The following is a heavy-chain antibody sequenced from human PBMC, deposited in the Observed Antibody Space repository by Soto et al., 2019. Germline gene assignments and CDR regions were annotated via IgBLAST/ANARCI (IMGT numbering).Heavy chain of an antibody. D-gene: IGHD1-26*01. CDR2: IYWDDDK. CDR1: GFSLSTSGVG. Sequence: QITLKESGPTLVKPTQTLTLTCTFSGFSLSTSGVGVGWIRQPPGKALEWLALIYWDDDKRYSPSLKSRLTIPKHTSKTQVVLTRTTMDPVDTATYYCEQSRIVGARSTWFDPWGQGTLVTVSS. J-gene: IGHJ5*02. CDR3: EQSRIVGARSTWFDP. V-gene: IGHV2-5*02.